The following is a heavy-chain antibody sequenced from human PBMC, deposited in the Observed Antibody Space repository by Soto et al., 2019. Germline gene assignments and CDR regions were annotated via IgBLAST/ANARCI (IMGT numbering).Heavy chain of an antibody. CDR3: AREYRVWSGSNWFDP. V-gene: IGHV1-18*04. CDR1: GYTFTSYG. J-gene: IGHJ5*02. D-gene: IGHD3-3*01. CDR2: ISAYNGNT. Sequence: ASVKVSCKASGYTFTSYGISWVRQAPGQGLEWMGWISAYNGNTNYAQKLQGRVTMTTDTSTSTAYMELRSLRPDDTAVYYCAREYRVWSGSNWFDPWGQGTLVTVSS.